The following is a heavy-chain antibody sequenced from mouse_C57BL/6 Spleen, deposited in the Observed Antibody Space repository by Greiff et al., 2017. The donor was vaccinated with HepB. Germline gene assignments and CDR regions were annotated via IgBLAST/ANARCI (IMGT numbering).Heavy chain of an antibody. CDR2: ISSGSSTI. D-gene: IGHD4-1*01. CDR3: ARDQGLTGPRFAY. CDR1: GFTFSDYG. Sequence: DVMLVESGGGLVKPGGSLKLSCAASGFTFSDYGMHWVRQAPEKGLEWVAYISSGSSTIYYADTVKGRFTISRDNAKNTLFLQMTSLRSEDTAMYYCARDQGLTGPRFAYWGQGTLVTVSA. V-gene: IGHV5-17*01. J-gene: IGHJ3*01.